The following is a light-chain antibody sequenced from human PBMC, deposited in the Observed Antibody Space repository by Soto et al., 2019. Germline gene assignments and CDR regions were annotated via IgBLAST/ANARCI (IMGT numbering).Light chain of an antibody. CDR2: AVN. CDR1: SSDVGRYKY. CDR3: SSFSTNNTLL. Sequence: QSALTQPASVSGSPGQSITISCTGTSSDVGRYKYVSWYQQLPGKAPKLMICAVNNRPSGVSNHFSGSKSGDTASLTISGLQPEDEADYYCSSFSTNNTLLFGGGTKLTVL. J-gene: IGLJ2*01. V-gene: IGLV2-14*01.